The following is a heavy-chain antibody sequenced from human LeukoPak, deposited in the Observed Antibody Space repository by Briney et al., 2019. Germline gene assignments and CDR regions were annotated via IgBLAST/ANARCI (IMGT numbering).Heavy chain of an antibody. CDR3: ARDQNYDRTTD. CDR1: GFTFSNFW. V-gene: IGHV3-7*03. Sequence: PGGSLRLSCTASGFTFSNFWMGWVRQAPGKGLEWVANIKQDGTEKYYVDSVKGRFTISRDNAKNSLYLQMNSLRAEDTAVYYCARDQNYDRTTDWGQGTLVTVSS. CDR2: IKQDGTEK. D-gene: IGHD3-22*01. J-gene: IGHJ4*02.